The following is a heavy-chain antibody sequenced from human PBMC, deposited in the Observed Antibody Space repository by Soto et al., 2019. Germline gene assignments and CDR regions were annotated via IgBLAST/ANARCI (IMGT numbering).Heavy chain of an antibody. J-gene: IGHJ4*02. V-gene: IGHV3-33*01. CDR3: ARDRRDYYDSRSAPDY. CDR2: IWYDGSNK. CDR1: GFTFSSYG. D-gene: IGHD3-22*01. Sequence: PGGSLRLSCAASGFTFSSYGMHWVRQAPGKGLEWVAVIWYDGSNKYYADSVKGRFTISRDNSKNTLYLQMNSLRAEDTAVYYCARDRRDYYDSRSAPDYWGQGTLVTVSS.